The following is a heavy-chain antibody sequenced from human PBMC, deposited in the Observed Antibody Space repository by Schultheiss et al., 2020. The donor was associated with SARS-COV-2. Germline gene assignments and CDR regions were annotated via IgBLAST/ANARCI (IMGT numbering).Heavy chain of an antibody. Sequence: SETLSLTCAVSDGSFSDYYWTWIRQPPGKGLEWIGEIDHSGGTNYNPSLKSRVTISVDTSKNQFSLKLSSVTAADTAVYYCAKDLSPGIVATIVEYFDYWGQGTLVTVSS. CDR2: IDHSGGT. CDR3: AKDLSPGIVATIVEYFDY. D-gene: IGHD5-12*01. V-gene: IGHV4-34*01. J-gene: IGHJ4*02. CDR1: DGSFSDYY.